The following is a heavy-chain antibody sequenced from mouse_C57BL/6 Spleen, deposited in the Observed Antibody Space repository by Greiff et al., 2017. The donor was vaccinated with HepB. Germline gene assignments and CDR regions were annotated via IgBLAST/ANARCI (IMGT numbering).Heavy chain of an antibody. J-gene: IGHJ2*01. CDR3: ARQGYDYYFDY. V-gene: IGHV1-80*01. CDR1: GYAFSSYW. Sequence: QVQLKESGAELVKPGASVKISCTASGYAFSSYWMNWVKQRPGKGLEWIGQIYPGDGDTNYNGKFKGKATLTADKYSSKAYMQLSSLTSEDAAVYFGARQGYDYYFDYWGQGTTLTVSS. D-gene: IGHD2-4*01. CDR2: IYPGDGDT.